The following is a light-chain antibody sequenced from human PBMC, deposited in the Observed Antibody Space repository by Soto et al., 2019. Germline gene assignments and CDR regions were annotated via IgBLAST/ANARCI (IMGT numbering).Light chain of an antibody. CDR1: SSVVGAYNF. J-gene: IGLJ3*02. V-gene: IGLV2-14*01. CDR3: SSYTTSYSWV. Sequence: QSAVTQPASVSGSPGQSITLSCTGTSSVVGAYNFVSWYQQHPGKAPKLTIYEVSHRPSGVSDRFSGSKSGNTASLTISGLQPEDEADYYCSSYTTSYSWVFGGGTKVTVL. CDR2: EVS.